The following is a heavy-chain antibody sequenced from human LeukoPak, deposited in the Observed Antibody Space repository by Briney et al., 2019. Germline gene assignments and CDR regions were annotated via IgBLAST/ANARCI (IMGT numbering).Heavy chain of an antibody. D-gene: IGHD6-19*01. J-gene: IGHJ4*02. CDR1: GFTFSSYD. CDR2: ICTAYDT. V-gene: IGHV3-13*01. CDR3: ARATAGLDY. Sequence: GGSLRLSCAVSGFTFSSYDMHWVRQAPGKGLEWGSAICTAYDTYYPGSVKGRFTISRENAKNSLHLQMNSLRAGATAVYYCARATAGLDYWGQGTLVTVSS.